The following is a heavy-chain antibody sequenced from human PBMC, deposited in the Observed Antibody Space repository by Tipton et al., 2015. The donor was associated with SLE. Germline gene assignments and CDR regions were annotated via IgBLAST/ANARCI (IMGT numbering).Heavy chain of an antibody. V-gene: IGHV4-39*07. CDR3: ARRQYSSSWLGAFDI. Sequence: TLSLPCTVSGGSISSSSSYLGWIRQPPGTGLEWIGSIDYSGITNYNPSLKSRDTISVDTSKNQLSLKLSSVTAADTAVYYCARRQYSSSWLGAFDIWGQGTMVTVSS. J-gene: IGHJ3*02. CDR1: GGSISSSSSY. CDR2: IDYSGIT. D-gene: IGHD6-13*01.